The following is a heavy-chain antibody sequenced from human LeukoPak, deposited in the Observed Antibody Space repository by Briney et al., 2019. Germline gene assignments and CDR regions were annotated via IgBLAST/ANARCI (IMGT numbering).Heavy chain of an antibody. CDR3: AIRGVDTWDY. V-gene: IGHV4-38-2*02. D-gene: IGHD3-10*01. CDR1: GYSISSGYY. Sequence: KPSETLSLTCTVSGYSISSGYYWDWIRQPPGKGLEWIGSIYHSGSTYYHPSLKSRVTISVDTSKNQFSLKLSSVTAADTAVYYCAIRGVDTWDYWGQGTLVTVSS. J-gene: IGHJ4*02. CDR2: IYHSGST.